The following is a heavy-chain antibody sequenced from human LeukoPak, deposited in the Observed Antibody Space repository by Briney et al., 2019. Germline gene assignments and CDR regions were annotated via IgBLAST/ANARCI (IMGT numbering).Heavy chain of an antibody. CDR1: GGSFSSGAYY. CDR2: IYPSGST. CDR3: ARDGSGYYDSSGYGDY. Sequence: PSQTLSLTCTVSGGSFSSGAYYWSWIRQPAGKGLEWIGRIYPSGSTNYNPSLKSRVTISVDTSKNQFSLKLTSVTAADTAVYYCARDGSGYYDSSGYGDYWGQGTLVTVSS. J-gene: IGHJ4*02. D-gene: IGHD3-22*01. V-gene: IGHV4-61*02.